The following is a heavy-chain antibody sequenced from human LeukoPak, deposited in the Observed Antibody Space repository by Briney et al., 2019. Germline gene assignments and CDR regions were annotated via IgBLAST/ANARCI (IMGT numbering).Heavy chain of an antibody. Sequence: SVKVSCTASGAAFSSYAISLGREAPGPGLEWMGGIIPIFGTANYAQKFQGRVTITAAESTTTDYMEMRSLRFECTAVYHCATERTECDYSNYATWGSSLVNSGQGTLVTVSS. J-gene: IGHJ4*01. CDR2: IIPIFGTA. D-gene: IGHD4-11*01. V-gene: IGHV1-69*13. CDR3: ATERTECDYSNYATWGSSLVN. CDR1: GAAFSSYA.